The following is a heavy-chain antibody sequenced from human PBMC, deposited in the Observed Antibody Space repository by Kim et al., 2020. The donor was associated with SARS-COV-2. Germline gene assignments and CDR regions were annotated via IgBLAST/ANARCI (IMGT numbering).Heavy chain of an antibody. CDR3: ARDQEKRKKYSSGWYS. J-gene: IGHJ4*02. CDR1: GFTFSSYA. Sequence: GGSLRLSCAASGFTFSSYAMHWVRQAPGKGLEWVAVISYDGSNKYYADSVKGRFTISRDNSKNTLYLQMNSLRAEDTAVYYCARDQEKRKKYSSGWYSWGQGTLVTVSS. V-gene: IGHV3-30*04. CDR2: ISYDGSNK. D-gene: IGHD6-19*01.